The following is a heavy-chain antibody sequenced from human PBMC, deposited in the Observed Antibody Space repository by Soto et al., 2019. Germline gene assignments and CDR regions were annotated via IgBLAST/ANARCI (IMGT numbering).Heavy chain of an antibody. CDR2: TYYRSKWYN. Sequence: PSQTLSLTCAISGDSVSSNSVAWNWIRQSPSRGLEWLGRTYYRSKWYNDYAVSVKSRITINADTSKNQFSLRLNSVTPEDTAVYYCARDQFTGNWNNWFDPWGQGTLVTVS. J-gene: IGHJ5*02. CDR1: GDSVSSNSVA. D-gene: IGHD1-1*01. CDR3: ARDQFTGNWNNWFDP. V-gene: IGHV6-1*01.